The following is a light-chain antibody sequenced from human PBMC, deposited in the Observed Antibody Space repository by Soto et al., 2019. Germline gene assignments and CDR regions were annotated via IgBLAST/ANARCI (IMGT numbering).Light chain of an antibody. J-gene: IGKJ1*01. V-gene: IGKV3-20*01. CDR2: GAS. CDR1: QSVSSSY. Sequence: EIVLTQSPGTLSLSPWERATLSCRASQSVSSSYLAWYQQKPGQAPRLLIYGASSRATGIPDRFSGSGSGTDFTLTISRLEPEDFAVYHCQQYAISPWMFGQGTKVDIK. CDR3: QQYAISPWM.